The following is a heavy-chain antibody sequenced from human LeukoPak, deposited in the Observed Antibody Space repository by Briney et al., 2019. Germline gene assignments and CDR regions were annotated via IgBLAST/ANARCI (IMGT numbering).Heavy chain of an antibody. V-gene: IGHV3-7*01. Sequence: GGSLRLSCAASGFTFSSYWMSWVRQAPGKGLEWVANIKQDGSEKYYVDSVKGRFTISRDNAKNSLYLPMNSLRAEDTAVYYCARGDGGYYDSSGYPLDYWGQGTLVTVSS. CDR1: GFTFSSYW. CDR2: IKQDGSEK. J-gene: IGHJ4*02. CDR3: ARGDGGYYDSSGYPLDY. D-gene: IGHD3-22*01.